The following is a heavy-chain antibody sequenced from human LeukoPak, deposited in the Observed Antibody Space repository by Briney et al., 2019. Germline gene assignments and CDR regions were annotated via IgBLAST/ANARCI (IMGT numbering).Heavy chain of an antibody. CDR1: GFTFSSYA. V-gene: IGHV3-23*01. CDR3: AKDFHGDGYNWGDY. CDR2: ISGSGGST. J-gene: IGHJ4*02. Sequence: PGGSLRLSCTASGFTFSSYAMSWVRQAPGKGLEWVSAISGSGGSTYYADSVKGRFTISRDNSKNTLYLQMNSLRAEDTAVYYCAKDFHGDGYNWGDYWGQGTLVTVSS. D-gene: IGHD5-24*01.